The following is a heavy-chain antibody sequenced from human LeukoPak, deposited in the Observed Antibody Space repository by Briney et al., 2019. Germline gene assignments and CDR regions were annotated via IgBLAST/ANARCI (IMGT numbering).Heavy chain of an antibody. D-gene: IGHD1-26*01. V-gene: IGHV4-34*01. CDR3: ARGYRGWELPAFDI. Sequence: SETLPLTCAVYGGSFSGYYWSWIRQPPGKGLEWIGEINHSGSTNYNPSLKSRVTISVDTSKTQFSLKLSSVTAADTAVYYCARGYRGWELPAFDIWGQGTMVTVSS. J-gene: IGHJ3*02. CDR2: INHSGST. CDR1: GGSFSGYY.